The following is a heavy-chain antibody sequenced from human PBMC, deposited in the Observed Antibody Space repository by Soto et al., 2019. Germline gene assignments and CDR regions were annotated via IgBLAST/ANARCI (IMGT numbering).Heavy chain of an antibody. J-gene: IGHJ5*02. Sequence: SETLSLTCTVSGGSTSSYYWSWIRQPAGKGLEWIGRIYTSGSTNYNPSLKSRVTMSVDTSKNQFSLKLSSVTAADTAVYYCARVVVDYYDFWSGYANWFDPWGQGTLVTVSS. V-gene: IGHV4-4*07. CDR2: IYTSGST. CDR1: GGSTSSYY. CDR3: ARVVVDYYDFWSGYANWFDP. D-gene: IGHD3-3*01.